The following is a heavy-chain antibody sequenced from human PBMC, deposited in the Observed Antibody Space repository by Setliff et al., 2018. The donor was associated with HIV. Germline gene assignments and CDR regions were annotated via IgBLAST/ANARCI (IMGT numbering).Heavy chain of an antibody. J-gene: IGHJ3*02. Sequence: SETLSLTCTVSGASITSHYWSWIRQSPGRELEWIGYIYSTGSTNYNPSLKSRVAMSVDSSNHQFSLKLTSVTPADTAIYYCAREDGSNSHDTFEIWGQGILVTVSS. CDR2: IYSTGST. D-gene: IGHD1-1*01. CDR3: AREDGSNSHDTFEI. V-gene: IGHV4-59*11. CDR1: GASITSHY.